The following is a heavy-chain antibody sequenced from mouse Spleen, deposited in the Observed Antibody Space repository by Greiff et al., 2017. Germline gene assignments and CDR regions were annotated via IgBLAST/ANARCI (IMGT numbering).Heavy chain of an antibody. Sequence: EVKVVESGGGLVKPGGSLKLSCAASGFTFSSYAMSWVRQTPEKRLEWVATISSGGSYTYYPDSVKGRFTISRDNAKNTLYLQMSSLRSEDTAMYYCARHYGSSYPFDYWGQGTTLTVSS. V-gene: IGHV5-9-3*01. CDR2: ISSGGSYT. CDR3: ARHYGSSYPFDY. CDR1: GFTFSSYA. J-gene: IGHJ2*01. D-gene: IGHD1-1*01.